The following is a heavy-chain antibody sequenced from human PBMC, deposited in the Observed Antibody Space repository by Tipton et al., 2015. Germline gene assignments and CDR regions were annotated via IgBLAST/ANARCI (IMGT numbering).Heavy chain of an antibody. V-gene: IGHV1-18*01. D-gene: IGHD3-22*01. CDR2: ISAYKGDT. CDR3: ARPDDSSGRYTARYFDC. J-gene: IGHJ4*02. CDR1: GYTFSYYG. Sequence: QVQLVQSGPEVKKPGASVKVSCKASGYTFSYYGISWVRQAPGQGLEWMGWISAYKGDTNYAQKFQGRVTMTTDTSTSTAYMELRSLRSDDTAVYYCARPDDSSGRYTARYFDCWGQGTLVTVSS.